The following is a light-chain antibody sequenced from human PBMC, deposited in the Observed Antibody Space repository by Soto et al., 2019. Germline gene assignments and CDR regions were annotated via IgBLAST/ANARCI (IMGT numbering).Light chain of an antibody. CDR3: PQYNNWRGWR. CDR1: QRCSSN. CDR2: GPC. V-gene: IGKV3-15*01. J-gene: IGKJ1*01. Sequence: EIVMTQSPAAPSVPRRETSTVACRASQRCSSNLALYQQKPGQVPRLRMYGPCTRATAIPARFSGSGSGIEFTLTISSLQCEDSAVYYCPQYNNWRGWRFGQGINV.